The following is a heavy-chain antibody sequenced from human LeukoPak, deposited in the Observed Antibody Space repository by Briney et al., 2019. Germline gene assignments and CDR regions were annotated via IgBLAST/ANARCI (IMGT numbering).Heavy chain of an antibody. CDR1: GGSFSGYY. V-gene: IGHV4-34*01. D-gene: IGHD6-19*01. J-gene: IGHJ4*02. CDR3: ARGRARLVPPFDY. Sequence: SETLSLTCAVYGGSFSGYYWSWIRQPPGKGLEWIGEINHSGSTNYNPSLESRVTISVDTSKNQFSLKLSSVTAADTAVYYCARGRARLVPPFDYWGQGTLVTVSS. CDR2: INHSGST.